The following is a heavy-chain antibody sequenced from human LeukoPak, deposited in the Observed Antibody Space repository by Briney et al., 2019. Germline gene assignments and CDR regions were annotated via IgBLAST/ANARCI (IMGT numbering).Heavy chain of an antibody. CDR2: ISGSSTTI. D-gene: IGHD4-17*01. J-gene: IGHJ4*02. CDR3: VRDDRDYVFDY. V-gene: IGHV3-48*02. CDR1: GFSFSTYR. Sequence: PGGSLRLSCAASGFSFSTYRMNWVRQAPGKGLEWVSYISGSSTTIHYADSVKGRFTISRDNAKNSLYLHMSSLRDADTALYYCVRDDRDYVFDYWGRGTLVTVSS.